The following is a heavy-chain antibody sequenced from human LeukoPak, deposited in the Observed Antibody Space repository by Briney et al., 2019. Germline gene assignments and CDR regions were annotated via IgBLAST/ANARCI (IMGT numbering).Heavy chain of an antibody. J-gene: IGHJ6*03. Sequence: GGSLRLSCAASGFTFSSYGMHWVRQAPGKGLEWVAFIRYDGSNEYYADSVKGRFTISRDNSKNTLYLQMNSLRAEDTAVYYCAKGGSGSPGAYYYMDVWGKGTTVTVSS. CDR2: IRYDGSNE. CDR3: AKGGSGSPGAYYYMDV. D-gene: IGHD1-26*01. CDR1: GFTFSSYG. V-gene: IGHV3-30*02.